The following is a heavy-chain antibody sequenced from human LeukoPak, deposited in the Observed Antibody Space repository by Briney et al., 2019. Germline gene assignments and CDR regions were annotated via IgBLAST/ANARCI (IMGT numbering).Heavy chain of an antibody. J-gene: IGHJ4*02. CDR1: GFTFSSYA. CDR2: ISGSGGST. Sequence: GGSLRLSCAASGFTFSSYAMSWVRQAPGKGLEWVSAISGSGGSTYYADSVKGRFTISRDNSKNTLYLQMNSLRAEDTAVYYCAKDQRARYYYDSSGYIVYWDQGTLVTVSS. V-gene: IGHV3-23*01. CDR3: AKDQRARYYYDSSGYIVY. D-gene: IGHD3-22*01.